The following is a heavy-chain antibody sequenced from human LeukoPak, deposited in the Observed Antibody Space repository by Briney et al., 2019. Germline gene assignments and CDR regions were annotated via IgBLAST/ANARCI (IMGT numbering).Heavy chain of an antibody. V-gene: IGHV3-7*01. D-gene: IGHD6-19*01. Sequence: GGSLRLSCAASGFTFSNYWMSWVRQAPGKGLEWVANIKQDGSEKYYVDSVKGRFTISRDNAKNSLYLQMNSLRAEDTAVYYCARGSIAVAQYIYYNYMYVWGKGTTVTVSS. CDR2: IKQDGSEK. CDR1: GFTFSNYW. J-gene: IGHJ6*03. CDR3: ARGSIAVAQYIYYNYMYV.